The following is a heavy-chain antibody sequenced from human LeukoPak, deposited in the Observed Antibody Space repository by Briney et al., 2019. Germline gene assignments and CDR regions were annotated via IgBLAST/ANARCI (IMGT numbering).Heavy chain of an antibody. V-gene: IGHV1-69*02. J-gene: IGHJ4*02. D-gene: IGHD3-9*01. CDR2: IIPILGIA. CDR1: GGTFSSYT. Sequence: SVKVSCKASGGTFSSYTIAWVRQAPGQGLEWMGRIIPILGIANYAQKFQGRVTITADKSTSTAYMELSSLRSEDTAVYYCAKRYFGNYYFDYWGQGTLVTVSS. CDR3: AKRYFGNYYFDY.